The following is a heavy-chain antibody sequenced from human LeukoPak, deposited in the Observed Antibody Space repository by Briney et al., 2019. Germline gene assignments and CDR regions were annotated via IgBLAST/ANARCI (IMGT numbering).Heavy chain of an antibody. V-gene: IGHV3-33*01. D-gene: IGHD6-13*01. CDR3: ARSQGPAAGTYYYYYGMDV. Sequence: PGGSLRLSCAASGFTFSSYGMHWVRQAPGKGLEWVAVIWYDGSNKYYADSVKGRFTISRDNSKNTLYLQMNSLRAEDTAVYYCARSQGPAAGTYYYYYGMDVWGQGTTVTVSS. CDR2: IWYDGSNK. CDR1: GFTFSSYG. J-gene: IGHJ6*02.